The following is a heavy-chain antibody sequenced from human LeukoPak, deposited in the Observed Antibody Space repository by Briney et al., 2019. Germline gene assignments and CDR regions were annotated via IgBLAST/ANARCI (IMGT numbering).Heavy chain of an antibody. V-gene: IGHV3-48*04. CDR1: GFSFNLCG. D-gene: IGHD1-26*01. CDR2: ISSSGSTI. Sequence: GGTLRLSCAGSGFSFNLCGMSWVRQAPGKGLEWVSYISSSGSTIYYADSVKGRFTISRDNAKNSLYPQMNSLRAEDTAVYYCAREKVGATDWGQGTLVTVSS. CDR3: AREKVGATD. J-gene: IGHJ4*02.